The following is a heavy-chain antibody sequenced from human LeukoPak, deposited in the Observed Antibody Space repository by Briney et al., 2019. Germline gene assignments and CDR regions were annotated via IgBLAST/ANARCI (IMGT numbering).Heavy chain of an antibody. V-gene: IGHV3-11*01. CDR2: ISSSGSTI. D-gene: IGHD3-22*01. J-gene: IGHJ3*02. Sequence: GGSLRLSCAASGFTFSDYYMSWIRQAPGKGLEWVSYISSSGSTIYYADSVKGRFTISRDNAKNSLYLQMNSLGAEDTAVYYCAREASYYDSSGYSIRDAFDIWGQGTMVTVSS. CDR1: GFTFSDYY. CDR3: AREASYYDSSGYSIRDAFDI.